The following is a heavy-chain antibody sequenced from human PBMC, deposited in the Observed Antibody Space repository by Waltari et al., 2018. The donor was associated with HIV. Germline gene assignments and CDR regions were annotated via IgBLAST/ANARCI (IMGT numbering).Heavy chain of an antibody. V-gene: IGHV4-59*01. CDR3: ARVSTSWDFDY. J-gene: IGHJ4*02. CDR2: IYYSGST. D-gene: IGHD2-2*01. Sequence: QVQLQESGPGLVKPSETLSLTCPVSGGSISSYYWSWIRQPPGKGLEWIGYIYYSGSTNYNPSLKSRVTISVDTSKNQFSLKLSSVTAADTAVYYCARVSTSWDFDYWGQGTLVTVSS. CDR1: GGSISSYY.